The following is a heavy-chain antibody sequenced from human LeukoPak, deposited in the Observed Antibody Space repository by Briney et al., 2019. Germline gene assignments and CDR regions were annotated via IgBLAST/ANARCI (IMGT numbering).Heavy chain of an antibody. CDR2: ISAYNGNT. CDR1: GYTFTSYG. D-gene: IGHD2-2*03. CDR3: ARVDIVVVPAAKGPYYYYGMDV. J-gene: IGHJ6*02. V-gene: IGHV1-18*01. Sequence: SSVKVSCKASGYTFTSYGISWVRQAPGQGLEWMGWISAYNGNTNYAQKLQGRVTMTTDTFTSTAYMELRSLRSDDTAVYYCARVDIVVVPAAKGPYYYYGMDVWGQGTTVTVSS.